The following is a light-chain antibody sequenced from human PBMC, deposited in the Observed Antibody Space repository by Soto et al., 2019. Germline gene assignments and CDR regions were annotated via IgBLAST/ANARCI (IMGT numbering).Light chain of an antibody. Sequence: QSVLTQPASVSGSPGQSITISCTGTSCDVGGYNYVSWYQQHPGKAPKLMIYDVSNRPSGVSNGFSGSKSGNTASLTISGLQAVDEAEYYCSSYTSSSALVVFGGGTKVTVL. CDR2: DVS. CDR1: SCDVGGYNY. J-gene: IGLJ2*01. CDR3: SSYTSSSALVV. V-gene: IGLV2-14*01.